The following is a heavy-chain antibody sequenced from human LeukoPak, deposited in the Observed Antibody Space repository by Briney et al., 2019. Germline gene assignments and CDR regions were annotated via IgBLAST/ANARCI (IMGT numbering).Heavy chain of an antibody. Sequence: SVKVSCKASGGTFNSYAISWVRQAPGQGLEWTGGIMPLFGTANYAQEFQGRVTFTTDESASTAYMEVSSLRSEDTAVYYCASGSLGDGYGVGDYYQYMDVWGKGTTVTVSS. CDR2: IMPLFGTA. CDR1: GGTFNSYA. CDR3: ASGSLGDGYGVGDYYQYMDV. J-gene: IGHJ6*03. D-gene: IGHD5-24*01. V-gene: IGHV1-69*05.